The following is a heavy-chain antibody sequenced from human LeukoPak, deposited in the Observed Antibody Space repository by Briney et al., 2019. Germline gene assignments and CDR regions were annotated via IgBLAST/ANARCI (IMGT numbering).Heavy chain of an antibody. CDR1: GGSISSSSYH. V-gene: IGHV4-39*01. CDR2: IYFSGGT. Sequence: PSETLSLTCTVSGGSISSSSYHWGWIRQPPGKGLEWIGTIYFSGGTYYNPSLKSRVIISVDTSKNQFSLKLSSVTAADTAIYYCARYGVGAAGYWGQGTLVTVSS. D-gene: IGHD1-26*01. CDR3: ARYGVGAAGY. J-gene: IGHJ4*02.